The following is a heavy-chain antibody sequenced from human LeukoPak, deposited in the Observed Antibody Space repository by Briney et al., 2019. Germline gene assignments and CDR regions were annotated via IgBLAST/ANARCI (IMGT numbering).Heavy chain of an antibody. Sequence: GGSVRLSCEASGYTFSTYDMHWVRQAPGKGLEWVAVISYDGSKKYYAESVKGRFTISRDNSKNTLYLHMNSLRADDTAAYYCVRDREYYYDSSGLANDAFDIWGQGTMVTVSS. CDR2: ISYDGSKK. CDR1: GYTFSTYD. D-gene: IGHD3-22*01. V-gene: IGHV3-30*01. CDR3: VRDREYYYDSSGLANDAFDI. J-gene: IGHJ3*02.